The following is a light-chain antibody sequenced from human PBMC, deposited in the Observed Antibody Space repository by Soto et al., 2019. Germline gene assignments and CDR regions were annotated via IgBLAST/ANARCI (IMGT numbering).Light chain of an antibody. V-gene: IGKV1-17*01. CDR3: QQTAHSPLT. CDR1: QGIRND. Sequence: DIQMTQSPSSLSASVGDRVTITCRASQGIRNDLGWYQQKPGQAPRLLIHDASSRATGIPDRFSGGGSGTDFTLTISRLEPEDFAVYFCQQTAHSPLTCGQGTRVDIK. CDR2: DAS. J-gene: IGKJ1*01.